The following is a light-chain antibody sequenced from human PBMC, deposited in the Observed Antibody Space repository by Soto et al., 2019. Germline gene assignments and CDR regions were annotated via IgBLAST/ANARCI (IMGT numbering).Light chain of an antibody. CDR3: XHFSSYPLT. V-gene: IGKV3-20*01. Sequence: EIVLAQSRGTLCLSPVERATLSCRASQRVSSNLAWYQQKPGKAPPLLIYGASTRATGIPDRFSGGGSGTEFTLTISRLEPEDFAAYYCXHFSSYPLTFGGGTKVDIK. J-gene: IGKJ4*01. CDR2: GAS. CDR1: QRVSSN.